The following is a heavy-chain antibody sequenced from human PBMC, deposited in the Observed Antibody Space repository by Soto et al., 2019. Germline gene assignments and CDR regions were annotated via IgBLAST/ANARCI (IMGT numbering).Heavy chain of an antibody. D-gene: IGHD2-15*01. CDR2: INSDGSST. Sequence: PGGSLRLSCAASGFTFSSYWMHWVRQAPGKGLVWVSRINSDGSSTSYADSVKGRFTISRDNAKNTLYLQMNSLRAEDTAVYYCARGRGYCSGGSCRNWFDPWGQGTLVTVSS. CDR1: GFTFSSYW. CDR3: ARGRGYCSGGSCRNWFDP. V-gene: IGHV3-74*01. J-gene: IGHJ5*02.